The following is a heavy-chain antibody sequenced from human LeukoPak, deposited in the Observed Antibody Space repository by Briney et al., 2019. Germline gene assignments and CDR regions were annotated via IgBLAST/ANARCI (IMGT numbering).Heavy chain of an antibody. CDR2: ISSSGSTI. V-gene: IGHV3-48*03. D-gene: IGHD5-18*01. Sequence: GGSLRLSCAASGFTFSSYEMNWVRQAPGKGLEWVSYISSSGSTIYYADSVKGRFTISRDNAKNSLYLQMNSLRAEDTAVYYCARVLKGVQLADYWGQGTLVTVSS. J-gene: IGHJ4*02. CDR3: ARVLKGVQLADY. CDR1: GFTFSSYE.